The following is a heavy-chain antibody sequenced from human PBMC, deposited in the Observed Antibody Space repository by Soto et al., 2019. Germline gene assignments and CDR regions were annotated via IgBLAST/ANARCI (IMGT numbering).Heavy chain of an antibody. CDR1: GFIVNGKKY. CDR2: FYLADGT. V-gene: IGHV3-53*01. CDR3: ATWLLREHAFDI. D-gene: IGHD2-15*01. J-gene: IGHJ3*02. Sequence: DVQVVESGGGLIQPGGSLRLSCAGSGFIVNGKKYITWVRQAPGKGLDWVSGFYLADGTYYADSVKGRLTVSMDSSKNTVYLQMNNLSPEDTAVYYCATWLLREHAFDIWGLGTMVTVSS.